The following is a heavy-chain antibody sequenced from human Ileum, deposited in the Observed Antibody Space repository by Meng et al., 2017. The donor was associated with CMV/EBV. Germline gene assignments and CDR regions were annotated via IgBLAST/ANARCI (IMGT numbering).Heavy chain of an antibody. CDR3: ARERGGGFDP. J-gene: IGHJ5*02. V-gene: IGHV1-8*01. D-gene: IGHD3-16*01. CDR2: MSPKSGNT. CDR1: GYTFNTYD. Sequence: ASVKVSCKASGYTFNTYDMNWVRQAPGHGLEWLGWMSPKSGNTGYAQKFQGRVAMTRNTSISTAYMELSSLRSEDTAVYYCARERGGGFDPWGHGTLVTVSS.